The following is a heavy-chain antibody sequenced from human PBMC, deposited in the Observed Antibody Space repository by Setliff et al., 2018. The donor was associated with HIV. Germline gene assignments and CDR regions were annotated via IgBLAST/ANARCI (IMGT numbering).Heavy chain of an antibody. D-gene: IGHD5-18*01. Sequence: GGSLRLSCAASTFSVSEYAMSWVRQAPGKRLEWVSAISGSGGSTYYADSVKGRFTISRDNSKNTVFLQMNSLRGEDTAVYYCAALKGYSYGRGCFDPWGQGTLVTVSS. CDR2: ISGSGGST. J-gene: IGHJ5*02. V-gene: IGHV3-23*01. CDR1: TFSVSEYA. CDR3: AALKGYSYGRGCFDP.